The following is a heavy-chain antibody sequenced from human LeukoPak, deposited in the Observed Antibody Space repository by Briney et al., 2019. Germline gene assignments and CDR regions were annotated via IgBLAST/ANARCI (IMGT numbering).Heavy chain of an antibody. CDR3: VKGGSSSHNWFDP. V-gene: IGHV3-30*02. J-gene: IGHJ5*02. CDR1: GFTFRDFG. Sequence: GWSLRFSCAASGFTFRDFGMHGVRQAPGKGLEWVAFIRNDGSKDYYPDSVKGRFTISRDNSRTTLYLQMHSLRIEDTAVYYCVKGGSSSHNWFDPWGQGILVTVSS. D-gene: IGHD6-13*01. CDR2: IRNDGSKD.